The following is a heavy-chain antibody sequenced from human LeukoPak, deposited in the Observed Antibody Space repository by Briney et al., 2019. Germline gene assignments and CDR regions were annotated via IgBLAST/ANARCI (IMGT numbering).Heavy chain of an antibody. V-gene: IGHV3-48*01. CDR3: ARGYLSYFDY. Sequence: GGSVRLSCAASGSTFSSYSMNWVRQAPGEGLEWVSYISSSSSTIYYADSVKGRFTISRDNAKNSLYLQMNSLRAEDTAVYYCARGYLSYFDYWGQGTLVTVSS. J-gene: IGHJ4*02. CDR1: GSTFSSYS. CDR2: ISSSSSTI. D-gene: IGHD3-16*02.